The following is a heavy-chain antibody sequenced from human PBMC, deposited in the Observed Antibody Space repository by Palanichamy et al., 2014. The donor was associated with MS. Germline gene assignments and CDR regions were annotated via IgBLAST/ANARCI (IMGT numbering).Heavy chain of an antibody. J-gene: IGHJ4*02. CDR1: GFTFSTHE. CDR3: AREASSGYYFDS. CDR2: IGSSGSAR. V-gene: IGHV3-48*03. Sequence: EVQLVESGGGLVQPGGSLRLSCTASGFTFSTHEMDWVRQAPGQGLEWISFIGSSGSARHYADSVKGRFTISRDNAKNSVYLQTNSLRAEDTAIYYCAREASSGYYFDSWGQGTLVTVSS. D-gene: IGHD3-22*01.